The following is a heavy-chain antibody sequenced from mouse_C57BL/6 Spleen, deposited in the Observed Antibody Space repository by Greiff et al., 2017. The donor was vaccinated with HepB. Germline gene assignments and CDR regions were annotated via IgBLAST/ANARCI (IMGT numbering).Heavy chain of an antibody. CDR1: GYTFTSYW. V-gene: IGHV1-53*01. CDR2: IIPSNGGT. Sequence: VQLQQPGTELVKPGASVKLSCKASGYTFTSYWMHWVKQRPGQGLEWIGNIIPSNGGTNYNEKFKSKATLTVDKSSSTAYMQLSSLTSEVSAVYYCARSRNYYDGSRYFDVWGTGTAVTVS. CDR3: ARSRNYYDGSRYFDV. J-gene: IGHJ1*03. D-gene: IGHD1-1*01.